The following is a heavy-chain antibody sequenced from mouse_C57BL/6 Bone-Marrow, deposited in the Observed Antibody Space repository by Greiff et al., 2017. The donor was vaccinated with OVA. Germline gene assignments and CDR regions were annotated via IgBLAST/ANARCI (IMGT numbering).Heavy chain of an antibody. CDR3: TKEDYGSGYAMDY. J-gene: IGHJ4*01. CDR1: GFNIKDYY. CDR2: IDPEDGDT. V-gene: IGHV14-1*01. D-gene: IGHD1-1*01. Sequence: EVQLQQSGAELVRPGASVKLSCTASGFNIKDYYMHWVKQRPEQGLEWIGRIDPEDGDTEYAPKFQGKATMTADTSSNTAYLQLSSLTSEDTAVYYCTKEDYGSGYAMDYWGQGTSVTVSS.